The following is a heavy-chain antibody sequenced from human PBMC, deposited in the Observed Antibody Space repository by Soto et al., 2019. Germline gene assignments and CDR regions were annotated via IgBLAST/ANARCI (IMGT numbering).Heavy chain of an antibody. J-gene: IGHJ4*02. Sequence: EVQLVESGGGLVQPGGSLRLSCAASGFTFSSYSMNWVRQAPGKGLEWVSYISSSSSTIYYADSVKGRFTISRDNAKNSLYLQMNSLRSEDTAVYYCARDPLWGGYYYGYWGQGTLVTVSS. CDR3: ARDPLWGGYYYGY. V-gene: IGHV3-48*01. D-gene: IGHD3-22*01. CDR2: ISSSSSTI. CDR1: GFTFSSYS.